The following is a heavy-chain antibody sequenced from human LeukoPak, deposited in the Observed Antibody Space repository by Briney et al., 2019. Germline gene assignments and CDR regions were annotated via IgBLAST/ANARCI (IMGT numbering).Heavy chain of an antibody. V-gene: IGHV4-4*02. CDR3: ARANYYDGSGYSRGAFDI. J-gene: IGHJ3*02. D-gene: IGHD3-22*01. Sequence: SETLSLTCAVSGGSISSSNWWSWVRQPPGKGLEWIGEIYHSGSTNYNPSLKSRVTISVDKSKNQFSLKLSSVTAADTAVYYCARANYYDGSGYSRGAFDIWGQGTMVTVSS. CDR2: IYHSGST. CDR1: GGSISSSNW.